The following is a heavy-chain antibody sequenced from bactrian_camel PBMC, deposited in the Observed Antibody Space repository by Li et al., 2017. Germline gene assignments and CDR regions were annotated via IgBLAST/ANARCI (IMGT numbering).Heavy chain of an antibody. D-gene: IGHD1*01. CDR2: LDDDGTT. V-gene: IGHV3S53*01. J-gene: IGHJ6*01. CDR1: GYINRRYS. Sequence: HVQLVESGGGSVQAGGSLRLTCVGSGYINRRYSRGWFRQTPGNRREGVAALDDDGTTTYADSVKGRFTISQDSTKATLYLQMDSLKPEDTAMYYCAADGATAGVWPREGGECGTDFGFWGPGTQVTVS. CDR3: AADGATAGVWPREGGECGTDFGF.